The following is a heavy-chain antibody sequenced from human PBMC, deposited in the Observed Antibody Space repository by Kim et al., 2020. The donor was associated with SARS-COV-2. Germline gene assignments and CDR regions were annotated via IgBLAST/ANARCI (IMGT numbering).Heavy chain of an antibody. CDR1: GGSISGSSYY. V-gene: IGHV4-39*01. Sequence: SETLSLTCTVSGGSISGSSYYWGWIRQPPGKGLEWIGSVFYSGNTHYNPSLKSRVTISVDTPRNQFSLKLNSVTAADTAVYYCARPPHSSGWTIFDSWGQGTLVSVSS. CDR3: ARPPHSSGWTIFDS. D-gene: IGHD6-19*01. J-gene: IGHJ4*02. CDR2: VFYSGNT.